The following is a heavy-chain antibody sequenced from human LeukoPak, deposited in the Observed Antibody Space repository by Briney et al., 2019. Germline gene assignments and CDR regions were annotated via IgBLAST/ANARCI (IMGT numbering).Heavy chain of an antibody. CDR1: GFTFSTYR. D-gene: IGHD3-3*01. CDR2: ISSSSNYI. V-gene: IGHV3-21*01. J-gene: IGHJ4*02. CDR3: ARHGLGFLEWTIDY. Sequence: GGPLTLFCGPSGFTFSTYRMNGPRHATGKGLEGVSSISSSSNYIYYADPLKSRFTISRDNAKNSLYLQVNRLRAEDTAVYYCARHGLGFLEWTIDYWGQGTLVTVSS.